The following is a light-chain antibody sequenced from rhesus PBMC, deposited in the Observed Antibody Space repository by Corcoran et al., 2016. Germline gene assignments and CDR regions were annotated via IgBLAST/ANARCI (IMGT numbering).Light chain of an antibody. J-gene: IGKJ4*01. V-gene: IGKV2-64*02. CDR3: RKGTHLPT. CDR1: QSLVHSDGNTY. CDR2: KVS. Sequence: DVVMTQSPLSLPITPGQPASISCRSSQSLVHSDGNTYLSWYQQKPGQPPRLRSYKVSNRYSGVPDRFSGRGAGTDFTLKISRVGAEDVGFYYCRKGTHLPTFGGRTKVEI.